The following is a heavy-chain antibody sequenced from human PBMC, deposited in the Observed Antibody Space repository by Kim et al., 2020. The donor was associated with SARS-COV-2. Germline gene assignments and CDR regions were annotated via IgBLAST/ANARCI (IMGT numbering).Heavy chain of an antibody. CDR3: ARVYCSGGSCYSDPFDY. D-gene: IGHD2-15*01. CDR1: GFTFSSYS. J-gene: IGHJ4*02. CDR2: ISSSSSYI. V-gene: IGHV3-21*01. Sequence: GGSLRLSCAASGFTFSSYSMNWVRQAPGKGLEWVSSISSSSSYIYYADSVKGRFTISRDNAKNSLYLQMNSLRAEDTAVYYCARVYCSGGSCYSDPFDYWGQGTLVTVSS.